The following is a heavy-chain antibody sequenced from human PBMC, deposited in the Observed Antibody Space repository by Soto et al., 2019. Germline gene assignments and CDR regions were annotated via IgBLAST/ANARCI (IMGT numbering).Heavy chain of an antibody. Sequence: QVQLVQSGAEVKKPGASVKVSCKASGYTFTSYGISWVRQAPGQGLEWMGWISAYNGNTNYAQKLPGRVTVATATYTIADYMERRSLRYDETAVYYCARDLQSLDYDCLTGCGDHWGQATLVTVSS. J-gene: IGHJ4*02. D-gene: IGHD3-9*01. V-gene: IGHV1-18*01. CDR2: ISAYNGNT. CDR3: ARDLQSLDYDCLTGCGDH. CDR1: GYTFTSYG.